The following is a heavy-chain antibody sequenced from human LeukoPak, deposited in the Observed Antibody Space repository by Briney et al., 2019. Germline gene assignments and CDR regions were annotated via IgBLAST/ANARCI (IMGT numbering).Heavy chain of an antibody. CDR3: ARDAGDYYDSSGYSPFDY. J-gene: IGHJ4*02. CDR2: INPNSGGT. D-gene: IGHD3-22*01. Sequence: ASVKVSCKASGYTFTGYYMHWVRQAPGQGLGWMGWINPNSGGTNYAQKFQGRVTMTRDTSISTAYMELSRLRSDDTAVYYCARDAGDYYDSSGYSPFDYWGQGTLVTVSS. CDR1: GYTFTGYY. V-gene: IGHV1-2*02.